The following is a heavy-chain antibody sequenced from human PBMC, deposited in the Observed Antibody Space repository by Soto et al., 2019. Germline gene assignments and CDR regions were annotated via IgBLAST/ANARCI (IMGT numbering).Heavy chain of an antibody. D-gene: IGHD6-13*01. V-gene: IGHV3-23*01. J-gene: IGHJ6*02. CDR3: AKGGSWPSYGMDV. CDR1: GFTFSSYA. CDR2: FSGSGGHT. Sequence: EGQLLESGGGLLQPGGSLRLSCAASGFTFSSYARSWSGQAPGKGLEWVSAFSGSGGHTYYADSVKGRFTISRDNSKNTLYLQMNSLRAEDTAVYYCAKGGSWPSYGMDVWGQGTTVTVSS.